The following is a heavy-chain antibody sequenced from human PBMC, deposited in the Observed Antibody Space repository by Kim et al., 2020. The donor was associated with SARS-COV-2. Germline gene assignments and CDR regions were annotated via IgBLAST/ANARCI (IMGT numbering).Heavy chain of an antibody. V-gene: IGHV3-11*05. CDR3: ARDVLLELRNGQLSNY. D-gene: IGHD1-7*01. Sequence: VRGRFTISRDNAKNSLYLQMNSLRAEDTAVYYCARDVLLELRNGQLSNYWGQGTLVTVSS. J-gene: IGHJ4*02.